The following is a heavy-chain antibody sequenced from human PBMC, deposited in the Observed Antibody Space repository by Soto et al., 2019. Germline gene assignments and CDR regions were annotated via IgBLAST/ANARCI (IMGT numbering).Heavy chain of an antibody. V-gene: IGHV1-69*13. CDR3: AIGTMNSCTCDF. CDR2: IIPLTETP. Sequence: SVKVSCKASGGTFSDYAISWVRQAPGHGLEWVGGIIPLTETPVYAQTVQGRLTITADEVTSAAYMELSSLRSDDTAVYFCAIGTMNSCTCDFWGQGTLVTVSS. D-gene: IGHD2-8*01. J-gene: IGHJ4*02. CDR1: GGTFSDYA.